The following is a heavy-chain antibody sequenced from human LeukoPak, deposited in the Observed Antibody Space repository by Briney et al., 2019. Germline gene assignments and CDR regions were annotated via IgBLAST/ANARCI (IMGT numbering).Heavy chain of an antibody. CDR1: GFTFSAYA. Sequence: GGSLRLSCSASGFTFSAYAMHWVRQAPGKGLEWVALIWYDGSNKYCADSVKGRFTISRDNSENTLYLQMNSLRAEDTAMYYCARDFAAMIDYWGQGTLVTVSS. CDR2: IWYDGSNK. J-gene: IGHJ4*02. D-gene: IGHD2-2*01. V-gene: IGHV3-33*08. CDR3: ARDFAAMIDY.